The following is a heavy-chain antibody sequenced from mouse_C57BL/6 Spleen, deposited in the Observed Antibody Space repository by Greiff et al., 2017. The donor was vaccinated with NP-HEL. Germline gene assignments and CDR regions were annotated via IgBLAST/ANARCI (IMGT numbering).Heavy chain of an antibody. CDR3: ARDDYDVGYFDY. D-gene: IGHD2-4*01. Sequence: VQLQQSGAELVKPGASVKMSCKASGYTFTSYWITWVKQRPGQGLEWIGDIYPGSGSTNYNEKFKSKATLTVDTSSSTAYMQLSSLTSEDSAVYYCARDDYDVGYFDYWGQGTTLTVSS. CDR2: IYPGSGST. V-gene: IGHV1-55*01. J-gene: IGHJ2*01. CDR1: GYTFTSYW.